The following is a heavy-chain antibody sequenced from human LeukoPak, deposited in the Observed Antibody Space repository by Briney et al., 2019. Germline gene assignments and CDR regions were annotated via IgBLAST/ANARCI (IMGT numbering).Heavy chain of an antibody. CDR2: INAGNDNT. V-gene: IGHV1-3*01. Sequence: ASVKVSCKASGYTFTSYAMHWVRQAPGQRLEWMGWINAGNDNTKYSQKFQGRVTITRDTSASTVYMELSSLRSEDTAVYYCTRGLLWLGELSPPGYWGQGTLVTVSS. D-gene: IGHD3-10*01. CDR3: TRGLLWLGELSPPGY. J-gene: IGHJ4*02. CDR1: GYTFTSYA.